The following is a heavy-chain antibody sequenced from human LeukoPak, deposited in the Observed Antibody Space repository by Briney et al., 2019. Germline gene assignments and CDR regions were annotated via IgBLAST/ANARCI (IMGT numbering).Heavy chain of an antibody. J-gene: IGHJ3*02. Sequence: PSETLSLTCAVYGGSFSGYYWSWIRQPPGKGLEWIGEINHSGSTNYNPSLKSRVTISVDTSKNQFSLKLSSVTAANTAVYYCARALYSSGWYVGHAFDIWGQGTMVTVSS. CDR2: INHSGST. D-gene: IGHD6-19*01. V-gene: IGHV4-34*01. CDR3: ARALYSSGWYVGHAFDI. CDR1: GGSFSGYY.